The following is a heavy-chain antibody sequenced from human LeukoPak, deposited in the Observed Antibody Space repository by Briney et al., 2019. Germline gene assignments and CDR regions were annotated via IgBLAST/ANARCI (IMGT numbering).Heavy chain of an antibody. D-gene: IGHD2-15*01. CDR1: GFTFSSYG. V-gene: IGHV3-23*01. J-gene: IGHJ6*02. CDR3: AKVHCSGGSCYRGYYYYGMDV. CDR2: IGGRGGST. Sequence: GGSLRLSCAASGFTFSSYGMSWVRQAPGKGLEWVSTIGGRGGSTYYADSVKGRFTISRDNSKNTLYLQMNSLRAEDTAVYYCAKVHCSGGSCYRGYYYYGMDVWGQGTTVTVSS.